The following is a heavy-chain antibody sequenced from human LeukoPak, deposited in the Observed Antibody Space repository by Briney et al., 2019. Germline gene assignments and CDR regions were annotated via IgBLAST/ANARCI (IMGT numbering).Heavy chain of an antibody. CDR1: GGSFSGYY. CDR3: ARHYGP. J-gene: IGHJ5*02. Sequence: SETLSLSCAVYGGSFSGYYWSWIRQPPGKGLEWIGEINHSGITDYNPSLKSRVTMSVDTPKSQFSLKLTSVTAADTAVYYCARHYGPWGQGTLVTVSS. V-gene: IGHV4-34*01. CDR2: INHSGIT. D-gene: IGHD3-16*01.